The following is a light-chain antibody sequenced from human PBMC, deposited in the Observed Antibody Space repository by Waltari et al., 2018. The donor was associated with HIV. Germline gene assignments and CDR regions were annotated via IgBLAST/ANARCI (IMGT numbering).Light chain of an antibody. J-gene: IGKJ2*01. CDR3: QQYNNWPPYT. CDR2: GAS. V-gene: IGKV3-15*01. Sequence: EIVMTQSPDTLSVSPGENATLSCRASESVSINVAWYQQKLGQPPRLLIFGASTRATDVPARFSGSGSGTDFNLIISRLQSEDFGVYFCQQYNNWPPYTFGQGTKLEIK. CDR1: ESVSIN.